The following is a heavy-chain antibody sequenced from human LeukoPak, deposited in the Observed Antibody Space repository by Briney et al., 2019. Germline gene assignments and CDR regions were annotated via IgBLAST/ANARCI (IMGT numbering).Heavy chain of an antibody. V-gene: IGHV3-30*18. J-gene: IGHJ4*02. Sequence: AGGSLRLSCAASGFTFSSYGMHWVRQAPGKGLEWVAIISYDGSDKYYADSVKGRFTISRDNSKNTLYLQMNSLRAEDTAVYYCAKDTGHVGSTMIVVVIDYWGQGTLVTVSS. CDR1: GFTFSSYG. CDR3: AKDTGHVGSTMIVVVIDY. CDR2: ISYDGSDK. D-gene: IGHD3-22*01.